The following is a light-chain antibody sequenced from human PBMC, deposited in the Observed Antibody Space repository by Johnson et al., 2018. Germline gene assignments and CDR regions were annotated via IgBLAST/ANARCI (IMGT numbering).Light chain of an antibody. J-gene: IGLJ1*01. CDR3: GTWDSSLSAGNV. Sequence: QSVFTQPPSVSAAPGQKVTISCSGSSSNIGYNYVSWYQQLPGTAPKLLIYENNKRPSGIPDRFSGSKSGTSATLGITGLQTGDEADDYCGTWDSSLSAGNVFVTGTKVTVL. V-gene: IGLV1-51*02. CDR1: SSNIGYNY. CDR2: ENN.